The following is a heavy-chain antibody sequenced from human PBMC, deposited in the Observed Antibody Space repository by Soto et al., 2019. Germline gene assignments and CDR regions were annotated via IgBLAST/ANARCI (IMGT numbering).Heavy chain of an antibody. CDR1: GFTFSSYG. V-gene: IGHV3-33*01. CDR3: ARTGSNYYDSSGYYPNDAFDI. Sequence: QVQLVESGGGVVQPGRSLRLSCAASGFTFSSYGMHWVRQAPGKGLEWVAVIWYDGSNKYYADSVKGRFTISRDNSKNTLYRQMNSLSAEDTSVYYCARTGSNYYDSSGYYPNDAFDIWGQGTMVTVSS. J-gene: IGHJ3*02. D-gene: IGHD3-22*01. CDR2: IWYDGSNK.